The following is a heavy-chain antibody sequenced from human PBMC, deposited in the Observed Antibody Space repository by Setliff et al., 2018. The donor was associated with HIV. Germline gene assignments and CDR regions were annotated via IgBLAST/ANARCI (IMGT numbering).Heavy chain of an antibody. CDR1: GGSISSGGYY. Sequence: PSETLSLTCNVSGGSISSGGYYWSWIRQHPGKGLEWIWYIYYSGSTYYNPSLKSLGTISVDTSKNQFSLKLSSVTAADTAVYYCARARGGCSGGSCPAHHYYYYMDVWGKGTTVTVSS. V-gene: IGHV4-31*01. J-gene: IGHJ6*03. D-gene: IGHD2-15*01. CDR3: ARARGGCSGGSCPAHHYYYYMDV. CDR2: IYYSGST.